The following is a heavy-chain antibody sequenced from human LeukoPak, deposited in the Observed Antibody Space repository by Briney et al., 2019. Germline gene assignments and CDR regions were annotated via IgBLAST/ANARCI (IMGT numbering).Heavy chain of an antibody. CDR1: GFTFSTYW. CDR3: ARDIAAAGLLDY. CDR2: IKQDGSEK. J-gene: IGHJ4*02. D-gene: IGHD6-13*01. V-gene: IGHV3-7*01. Sequence: GGSLRLSCAASGFTFSTYWMTCVREVPGEGLEWVANIKQDGSEKNYMDSVRGRFTISRDNAKNSLYLQMKSPRVEDTAVYYCARDIAAAGLLDYWGPGTLVTVSS.